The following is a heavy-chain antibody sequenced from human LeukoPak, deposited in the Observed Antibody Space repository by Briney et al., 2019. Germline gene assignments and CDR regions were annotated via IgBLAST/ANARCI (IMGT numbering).Heavy chain of an antibody. CDR3: ARTSREFNDCDY. D-gene: IGHD3-10*01. V-gene: IGHV3-53*01. CDR2: INSDGSRT. CDR1: GFTVSSNY. J-gene: IGHJ4*02. Sequence: PGGSLRLSCAASGFTVSSNYMTWVRQAPGKGLEWVSRINSDGSRTNYADSVKGRFAISRDNSKNTLYLQMNSLRAEDTAVYYCARTSREFNDCDYWGQGTLVTVSS.